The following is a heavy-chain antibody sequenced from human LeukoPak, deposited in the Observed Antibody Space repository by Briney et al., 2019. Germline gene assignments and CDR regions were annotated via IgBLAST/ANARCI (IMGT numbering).Heavy chain of an antibody. D-gene: IGHD3-22*01. CDR3: ARTPPPSDSSGCYSDAFDI. Sequence: SETLSLTCTVSGGSISSYYWSWIRQPPGKGLEWIGSIYYSGSTYYNPSLKSRVTISVDTSKNQFSLKLSSVTAADTAVYYCARTPPPSDSSGCYSDAFDIWGQGTMVTVSS. CDR2: IYYSGST. CDR1: GGSISSYY. J-gene: IGHJ3*02. V-gene: IGHV4-39*07.